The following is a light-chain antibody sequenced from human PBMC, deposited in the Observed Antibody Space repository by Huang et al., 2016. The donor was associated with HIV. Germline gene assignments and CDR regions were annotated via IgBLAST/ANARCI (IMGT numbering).Light chain of an antibody. Sequence: EIVMTQSPATLSVSPGERATLSCRASQSVSTDLAWYQQKPGQSPRLLIDGSSTRATGIPARCSGSGSGKEFTLTISSLQSGDFAVYYCQQYSNWPQTFGQGTKVEIK. V-gene: IGKV3-15*01. CDR3: QQYSNWPQT. CDR2: GSS. CDR1: QSVSTD. J-gene: IGKJ1*01.